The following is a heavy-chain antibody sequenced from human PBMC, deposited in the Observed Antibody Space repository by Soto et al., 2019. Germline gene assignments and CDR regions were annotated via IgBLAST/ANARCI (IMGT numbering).Heavy chain of an antibody. CDR1: GASIGSNRYY. CDR3: ARRPAGGLFDF. Sequence: QLQLQESGPGLVRPSETLSLTCSVSGASIGSNRYYWDWIRQAPGKVLEWIGTVYYTEDTFYNPSLRRRVTMSVDTSRNQFSVTLRSVTAADTGVYYCARRPAGGLFDFWGQGTLVAVS. J-gene: IGHJ4*02. V-gene: IGHV4-39*01. CDR2: VYYTEDT.